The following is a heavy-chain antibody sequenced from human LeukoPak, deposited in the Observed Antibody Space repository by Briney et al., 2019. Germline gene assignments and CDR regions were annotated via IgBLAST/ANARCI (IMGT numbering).Heavy chain of an antibody. CDR3: ARGTIVVVPAALYYYYYYMDV. Sequence: SETLSLTCTVSGGSISGYYWSWIRQPPGKGLEWIGYIYYSGSTNYNPSLKSRVTISVDTSKNQFSLKLSSVTAADTAVYYCARGTIVVVPAALYYYYYYMDVSGKGTTVSVS. CDR1: GGSISGYY. J-gene: IGHJ6*03. D-gene: IGHD2-2*01. V-gene: IGHV4-59*01. CDR2: IYYSGST.